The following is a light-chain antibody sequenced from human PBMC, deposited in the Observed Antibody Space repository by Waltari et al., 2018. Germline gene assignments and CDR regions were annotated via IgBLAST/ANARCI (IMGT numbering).Light chain of an antibody. J-gene: IGLJ1*01. Sequence: QSVLAQPPSVSGAPGQRVTISCTGSSSNIGAGYDVHWYQQLPGTAPKLLIFGNNNRPSGAPDRFSGSKSGTSASLAITGLQAEDEADYYCQSYDSSLSGSEVFGTGTKVTVL. V-gene: IGLV1-40*01. CDR1: SSNIGAGYD. CDR3: QSYDSSLSGSEV. CDR2: GNN.